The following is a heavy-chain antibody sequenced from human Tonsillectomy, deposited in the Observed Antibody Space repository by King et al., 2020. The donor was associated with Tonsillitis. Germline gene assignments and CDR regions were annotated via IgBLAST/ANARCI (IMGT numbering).Heavy chain of an antibody. CDR1: GFTFSSYG. CDR3: AKDFTAMYYDLWSGYYRTSGYYYGMDV. D-gene: IGHD3-3*01. Sequence: VQLVESGGGVVQPGGSLRLSCAASGFTFSSYGMHWVRQAPGKGLEWVEFIRYDGSNKYYADSVKGRFTISRDNSKNTLYLQMNSLRAEDTAVYYCAKDFTAMYYDLWSGYYRTSGYYYGMDVWGQGTTVTVTS. CDR2: IRYDGSNK. J-gene: IGHJ6*02. V-gene: IGHV3-30*02.